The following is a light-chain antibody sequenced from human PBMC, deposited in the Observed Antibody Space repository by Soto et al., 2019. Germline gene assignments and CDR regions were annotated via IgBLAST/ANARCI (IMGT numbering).Light chain of an antibody. Sequence: EIVLTQSPGTLSLSPGERATLSCRASQSVSSSYLAWYQQKPGQAPRLLIYGASSRATGIPDRFSGSGSGTDFTLTISRLEPEDSGVYYCQQYGSSPLTFGGGTKVEIK. CDR2: GAS. CDR1: QSVSSSY. CDR3: QQYGSSPLT. J-gene: IGKJ4*01. V-gene: IGKV3-20*01.